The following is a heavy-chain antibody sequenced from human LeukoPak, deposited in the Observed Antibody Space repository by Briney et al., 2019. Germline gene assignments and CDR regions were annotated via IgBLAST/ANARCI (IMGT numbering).Heavy chain of an antibody. D-gene: IGHD4-17*01. Sequence: SETLSLTCTVSGGPMSSSSYYWGWIRQPPGKGLEWIGSIYYSESTYQNPSLKSRVTISVDTSKNQFSLKLSSVTAADTAVYYCARIPTVTFFDYWGQGTLVTVSS. CDR3: ARIPTVTFFDY. V-gene: IGHV4-39*07. CDR1: GGPMSSSSYY. CDR2: IYYSEST. J-gene: IGHJ4*02.